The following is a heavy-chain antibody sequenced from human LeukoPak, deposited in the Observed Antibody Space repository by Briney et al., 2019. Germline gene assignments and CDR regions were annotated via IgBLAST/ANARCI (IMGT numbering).Heavy chain of an antibody. CDR1: SESFSGYF. Sequence: PSETLSLTCAIYSESFSGYFWSWIRQPPGKGLEWIGEINYSGSTNYNPSLKSRVTISVDTSKNQFSLKLSSVTAADTAVYYCARVTGYRIEDYFDYWGQGTLVTVSS. CDR2: INYSGST. D-gene: IGHD6-13*01. CDR3: ARVTGYRIEDYFDY. J-gene: IGHJ4*02. V-gene: IGHV4-34*01.